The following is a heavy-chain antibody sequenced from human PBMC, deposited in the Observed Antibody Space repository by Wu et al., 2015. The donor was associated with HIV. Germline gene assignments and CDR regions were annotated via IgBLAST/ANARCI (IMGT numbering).Heavy chain of an antibody. D-gene: IGHD4-23*01. CDR1: GDTFNIFA. Sequence: QVQLVQSGAEVKKPGSSVKVSCKASGDTFNIFAINWVRQAPGQGLEWMGGIIPAFGTTDYAGKFQGRVTISADDSTSTAYMELKRLTSEDTAVYYCARPWQLRNGWPFFDYWGQGNPRHRLL. CDR3: ARPWQLRNGWPFFDY. V-gene: IGHV1-69*12. J-gene: IGHJ4*02. CDR2: IIPAFGTT.